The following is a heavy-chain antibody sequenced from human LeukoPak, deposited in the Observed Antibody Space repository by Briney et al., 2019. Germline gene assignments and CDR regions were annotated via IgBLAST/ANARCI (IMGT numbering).Heavy chain of an antibody. CDR1: GFTFSSYG. V-gene: IGHV3-30*02. J-gene: IGHJ4*02. Sequence: PGGSLRLSCAASGFTFSSYGMHWVRQAPGKGLEWVAFIRYDGSNKYYADSVKGRFTISRDNSKNTLYLQMNSLRAEDTAVYYCAKDMKVVVPAAIGYWGQGTLVTVSS. CDR2: IRYDGSNK. CDR3: AKDMKVVVPAAIGY. D-gene: IGHD2-2*02.